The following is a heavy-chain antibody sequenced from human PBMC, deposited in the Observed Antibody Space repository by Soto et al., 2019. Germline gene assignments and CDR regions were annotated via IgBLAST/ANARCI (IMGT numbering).Heavy chain of an antibody. V-gene: IGHV3-23*01. CDR2: ISGRGGVT. CDR3: AKERQFRSYYESAGHYND. J-gene: IGHJ4*02. D-gene: IGHD3-22*01. Sequence: EVQLLESGGGLVQPGGSLRLTCVGSGFTFRNQDMRWVRQAPGKGLEWVSGISGRGGVTYYADSVKGRFTISRDNSKNTRYLQMNNRRANDTAVYYCAKERQFRSYYESAGHYNDWGQGTLVTVSS. CDR1: GFTFRNQD.